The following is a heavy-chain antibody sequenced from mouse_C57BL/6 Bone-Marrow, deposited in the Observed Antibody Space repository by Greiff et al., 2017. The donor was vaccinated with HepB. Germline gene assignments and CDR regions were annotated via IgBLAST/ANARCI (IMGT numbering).Heavy chain of an antibody. V-gene: IGHV1-54*01. CDR2: INPGSGGT. CDR1: GYAFTNYL. J-gene: IGHJ2*01. Sequence: QVQLQQSGAELVRPGTSVKVSCKASGYAFTNYLIEWVKQRPGQGLDWIGVINPGSGGTNYNEKFKGKATLTADKSSSTAYMQLISLTSEDSAVYFCARRVDYWGQGTTLTVSS. CDR3: ARRVDY.